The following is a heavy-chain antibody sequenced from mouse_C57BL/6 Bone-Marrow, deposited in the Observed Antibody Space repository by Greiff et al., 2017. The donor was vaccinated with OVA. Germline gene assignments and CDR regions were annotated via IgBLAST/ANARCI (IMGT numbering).Heavy chain of an antibody. Sequence: QVTLKVSGPGILQPSQTLSLPCSFSGFSLSTFGMGVGWLRQPPGKGLEWLAHIWWDDDKYYNPALKSRLTISKDTSKNQVFLKIANGDTADTATYYCARHDGYHAAWFAYWGQGTLVTVSA. D-gene: IGHD2-3*01. CDR3: ARHDGYHAAWFAY. CDR2: IWWDDDK. J-gene: IGHJ3*01. V-gene: IGHV8-8*01. CDR1: GFSLSTFGMG.